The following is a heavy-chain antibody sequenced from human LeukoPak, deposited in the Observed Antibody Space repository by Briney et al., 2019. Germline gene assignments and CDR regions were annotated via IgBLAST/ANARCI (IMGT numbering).Heavy chain of an antibody. V-gene: IGHV3-74*01. D-gene: IGHD3-9*01. Sequence: PGGSLRLSCAASGFTFGSCWMHWVRHAPGKGLVWASRINSDGSSTSYADSVKGRFTISRDNAKNTLYLQMNSLRAEDTAVYYCARVTELRYFDWLSQLYYFDYWGQGTLVTVSS. J-gene: IGHJ4*02. CDR2: INSDGSST. CDR1: GFTFGSCW. CDR3: ARVTELRYFDWLSQLYYFDY.